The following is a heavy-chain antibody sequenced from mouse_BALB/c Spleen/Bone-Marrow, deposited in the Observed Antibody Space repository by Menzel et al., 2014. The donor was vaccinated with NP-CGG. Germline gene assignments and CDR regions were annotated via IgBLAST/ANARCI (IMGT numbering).Heavy chain of an antibody. Sequence: QVQLKESGPGLVAPSQSLSITCTVSGFSLTSYGVHWVRQPPGKGLEWLGVIWAGGSTNYNSAIMSRLSINKDNSKSQVFLKMNSLQTDDTAMYYCARDYYGSLYAMDYWGQGTSVTVSS. V-gene: IGHV2-9*02. J-gene: IGHJ4*01. CDR3: ARDYYGSLYAMDY. CDR2: IWAGGST. CDR1: GFSLTSYG. D-gene: IGHD1-1*01.